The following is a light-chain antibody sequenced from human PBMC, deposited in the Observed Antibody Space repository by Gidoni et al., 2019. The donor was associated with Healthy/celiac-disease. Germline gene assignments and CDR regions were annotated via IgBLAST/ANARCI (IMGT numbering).Light chain of an antibody. Sequence: EIVMTQSPATLSVSAGERATLSCRASQSVSSNLAWYQQKPGQAPRRLIYGASTRATGIPARFSGSGSGTEFTLTISSLQSEDFAVYYCQQYNNWPPWTFGQGTKVEIK. V-gene: IGKV3-15*01. CDR1: QSVSSN. CDR2: GAS. J-gene: IGKJ1*01. CDR3: QQYNNWPPWT.